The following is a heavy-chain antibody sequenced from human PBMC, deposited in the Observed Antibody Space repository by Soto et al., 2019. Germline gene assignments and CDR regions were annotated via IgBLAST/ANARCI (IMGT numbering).Heavy chain of an antibody. CDR3: AHGTEKFDP. CDR1: GFSLSSSGVG. V-gene: IGHV2-5*02. J-gene: IGHJ5*02. CDR2: IYWDDDK. Sequence: QITLKESGPTVVKPTQTLTLTYTFSGFSLSSSGVGVGWIRQPPGKALEWLALIYWDDDKRYSPSLKSRLTITKDTSKKQVVLTMTNMDPVDTATYYCAHGTEKFDPWGQGTLVTVSS.